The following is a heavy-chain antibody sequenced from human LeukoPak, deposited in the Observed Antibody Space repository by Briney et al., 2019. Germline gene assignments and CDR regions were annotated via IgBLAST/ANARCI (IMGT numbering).Heavy chain of an antibody. D-gene: IGHD2-8*01. CDR1: GYTFTGYY. CDR3: ARGARYCTNGVCSLYYYYYMDV. J-gene: IGHJ6*03. V-gene: IGHV1-2*06. CDR2: MNPNSGGT. Sequence: ASVKVSCKASGYTFTGYYMHWVRQAPGQGLEWMGRMNPNSGGTNYAQKFQGRVTMTRDTSISTAYMELSRLRSDDTAVYYCARGARYCTNGVCSLYYYYYMDVWGKGTTVTVSS.